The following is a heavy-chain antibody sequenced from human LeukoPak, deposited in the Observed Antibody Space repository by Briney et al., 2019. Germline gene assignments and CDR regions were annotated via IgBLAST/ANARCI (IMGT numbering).Heavy chain of an antibody. D-gene: IGHD6-13*01. CDR2: ISAYNGNT. CDR1: GYTFTSYG. J-gene: IGHJ4*02. CDR3: ARHLVRYSSSCLFNY. Sequence: ASVKVSCKASGYTFTSYGISWVRQAPGQGLEWMGWISAYNGNTNYAQKLQGRVTMTTDTSTSTAYMELRSLRSDDTAVYYCARHLVRYSSSCLFNYWGQGALVTVSS. V-gene: IGHV1-18*01.